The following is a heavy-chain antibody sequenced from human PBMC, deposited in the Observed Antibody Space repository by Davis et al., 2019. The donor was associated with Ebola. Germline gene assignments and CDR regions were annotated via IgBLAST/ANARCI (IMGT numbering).Heavy chain of an antibody. CDR2: IKSDGSEK. J-gene: IGHJ3*02. CDR3: ARDGRYYDSSGYYYVYDAFDI. V-gene: IGHV3-7*01. CDR1: GFMFTDYW. Sequence: GESLKISCTASGFMFTDYWMNWVRQAPGKGLAWVANIKSDGSEKYYAASVKGRFTISRDNAKNSLYLQMNSLRAEDTAVYYCARDGRYYDSSGYYYVYDAFDIWGQGTMVTVSS. D-gene: IGHD3-22*01.